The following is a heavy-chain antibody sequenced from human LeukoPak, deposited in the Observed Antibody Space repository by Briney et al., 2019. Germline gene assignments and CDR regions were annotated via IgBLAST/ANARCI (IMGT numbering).Heavy chain of an antibody. J-gene: IGHJ4*02. CDR3: ARHYAYGSGTYVPFDY. Sequence: SETLSLTCTVSGDSISSSNYYWGWVRQPPGKGLEWIGNIYYSGSIFYNPSLRSRITISVDTSKNQFSLKLRSVTAADTAVYYCARHYAYGSGTYVPFDYWGQGTLVTVSS. CDR1: GDSISSSNYY. V-gene: IGHV4-39*01. D-gene: IGHD3-10*01. CDR2: IYYSGSI.